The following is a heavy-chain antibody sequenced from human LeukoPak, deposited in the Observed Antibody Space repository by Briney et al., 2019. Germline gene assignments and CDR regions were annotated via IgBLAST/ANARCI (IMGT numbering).Heavy chain of an antibody. CDR1: GFTFSSYA. J-gene: IGHJ4*02. D-gene: IGHD3-10*01. Sequence: PGESLRLSCAASGFTFSSYAMSWVRQAPGKGLEWVSAISGSGGSTYYADSVKGRFTISRDNSKNTLYLQMNSLRAEDTAVYYCAKSPAHVLLWFGEFDYWGQGTLVTVSS. V-gene: IGHV3-23*01. CDR3: AKSPAHVLLWFGEFDY. CDR2: ISGSGGST.